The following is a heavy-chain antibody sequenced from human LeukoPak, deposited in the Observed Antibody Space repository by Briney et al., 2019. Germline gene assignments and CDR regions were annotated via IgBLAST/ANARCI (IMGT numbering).Heavy chain of an antibody. Sequence: ASVKVSCKVSGYTLIELSMHWVRQAPGKGLEWMGGFDPEDGKTIYAQKLQGRVTMTTDTSTSTAYMELSRLRSDDTAVYYCARDERYDSSGYPFDYWGQGTLVTVSS. CDR1: GYTLIELS. D-gene: IGHD3-22*01. V-gene: IGHV1-24*01. CDR3: ARDERYDSSGYPFDY. J-gene: IGHJ4*02. CDR2: FDPEDGKT.